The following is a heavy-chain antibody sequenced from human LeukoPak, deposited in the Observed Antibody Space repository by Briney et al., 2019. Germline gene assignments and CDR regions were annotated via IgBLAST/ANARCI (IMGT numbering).Heavy chain of an antibody. CDR3: ARNLGFDY. J-gene: IGHJ4*02. Sequence: PSETLSLTCAVYGGSFSGYYWSWIRQPPGKGLEWIGEINHSGSTNYNPSLKSRVTISVDTSKNQFSLKLSSVTAADTAVYYCARNLGFDYWGQGTLVTVYS. V-gene: IGHV4-34*01. CDR2: INHSGST. CDR1: GGSFSGYY.